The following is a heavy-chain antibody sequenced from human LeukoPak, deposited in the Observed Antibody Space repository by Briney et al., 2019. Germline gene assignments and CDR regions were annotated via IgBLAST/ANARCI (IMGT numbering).Heavy chain of an antibody. CDR1: GVSISSGGYY. V-gene: IGHV4-30-2*01. J-gene: IGHJ5*02. Sequence: SETLSLTCAVSGVSISSGGYYRSWIRQPPGKGLEWIGYIYHSGSSYYNPSLKSRVTLSADRSKNQFSLKLTSVTAADTAVYYCARASGADEMYNWFDPWGQGTLVIVSS. CDR2: IYHSGSS. D-gene: IGHD2-8*02. CDR3: ARASGADEMYNWFDP.